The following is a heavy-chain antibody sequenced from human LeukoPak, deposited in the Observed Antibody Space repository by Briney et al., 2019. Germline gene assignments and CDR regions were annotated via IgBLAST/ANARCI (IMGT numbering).Heavy chain of an antibody. CDR1: GFTVSSNY. Sequence: GGSLRLFCAASGFTVSSNYMSWVRQAPGKGLEWVSVMYSGGDTYYGDSVKGRFTISRDNSKNTLYLQMNILRAEDTAVYYCARDLPLDNWGQGTLVTVSS. CDR3: ARDLPLDN. CDR2: MYSGGDT. J-gene: IGHJ4*02. V-gene: IGHV3-66*01.